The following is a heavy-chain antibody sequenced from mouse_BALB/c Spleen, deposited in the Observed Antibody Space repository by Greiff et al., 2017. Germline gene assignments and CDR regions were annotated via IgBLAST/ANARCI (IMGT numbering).Heavy chain of an antibody. D-gene: IGHD1-1*01. CDR3: ARDPNYYGSRGVAC. CDR2: IWGDGST. J-gene: IGHJ3*01. Sequence: VQRVESGPGLVAPSQSLSITCTVSGFSLTGYGVNWVRQPPGKGLEWLGMIWGDGSTDYNSALKSRLSISKDNSKSQVFLKMNSLQTDDTARYYCARDPNYYGSRGVACWGQGTLVTVSA. V-gene: IGHV2-6-7*01. CDR1: GFSLTGYG.